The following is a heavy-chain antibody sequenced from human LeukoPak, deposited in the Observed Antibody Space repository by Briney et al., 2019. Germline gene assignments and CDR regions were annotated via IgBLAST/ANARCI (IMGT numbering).Heavy chain of an antibody. CDR1: GFTFSSYG. D-gene: IGHD3-9*01. V-gene: IGHV3-33*01. CDR3: ARGNYDILTGLDY. CDR2: IWHDGSNK. J-gene: IGHJ4*02. Sequence: GGSLRLSCAASGFTFSSYGMHWVRQAPGKGLEWVAVIWHDGSNKYYADSVKGRFTISRDNSKNTLYLQMNSLRAEDTAVYYCARGNYDILTGLDYWGQGTLVTVSS.